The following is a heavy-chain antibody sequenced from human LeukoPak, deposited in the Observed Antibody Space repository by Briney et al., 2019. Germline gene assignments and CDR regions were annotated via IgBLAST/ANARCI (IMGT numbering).Heavy chain of an antibody. D-gene: IGHD3-16*02. V-gene: IGHV3-11*06. CDR1: GFIFSDFY. J-gene: IGHJ4*02. CDR2: FSSGSSYT. Sequence: PGGSLRLSCAASGFIFSDFYMSWIRQAPGKGLEWLAYFSSGSSYTNYADSVKGRFTISRGDAKNSLYLQMDSLGADDTAVYYCARENLGELSLYPGFFDFWGQGTLVTVSS. CDR3: ARENLGELSLYPGFFDF.